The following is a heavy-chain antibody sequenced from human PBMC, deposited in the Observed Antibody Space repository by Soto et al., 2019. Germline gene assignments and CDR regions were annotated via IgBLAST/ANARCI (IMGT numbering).Heavy chain of an antibody. CDR1: GFTVSSNY. D-gene: IGHD2-2*01. V-gene: IGHV3-53*04. J-gene: IGHJ4*02. CDR3: ANLGGGYCTSTDCPDY. Sequence: GGSLRLSCAASGFTVSSNYMSWVRQAPGKGLEWLSVIYTDDSTYYADSVKGRFTISRHNSKNTLYLQMNSLRAEDTAVYYCANLGGGYCTSTDCPDYWGQGTLVTVSS. CDR2: IYTDDST.